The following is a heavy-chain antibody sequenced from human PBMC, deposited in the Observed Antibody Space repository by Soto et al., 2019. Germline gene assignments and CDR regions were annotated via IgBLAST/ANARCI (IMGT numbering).Heavy chain of an antibody. CDR2: IFYSGDT. Sequence: QVQLQESGPGLVKPSQTLSLTCTVSGGSLSSDDYYWTWIRQPPGKGLQWMGYIFYSGDTYYNPSLKSRVTMSVESSKNQISQRLSSVTAADTAVYYCERLDNSSYYTNQNPYYFGSWGKGTLVTVSS. CDR1: GGSLSSDDYY. V-gene: IGHV4-30-4*08. J-gene: IGHJ4*02. D-gene: IGHD3-22*01. CDR3: ERLDNSSYYTNQNPYYFGS.